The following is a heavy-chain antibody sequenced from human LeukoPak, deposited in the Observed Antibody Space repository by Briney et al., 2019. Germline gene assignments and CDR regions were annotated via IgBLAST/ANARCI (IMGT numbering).Heavy chain of an antibody. D-gene: IGHD5-18*01. Sequence: SGPTLVNPTQTLTLTCAFSGFSVSTSGVGVGWISQPPGEALEWLALIYWDDDKRYSPSLKSRLTITKDTSKNHVVLTMTNMDPADTATYYCAHRYSYGLDYWGQGTLVTVSS. V-gene: IGHV2-5*02. CDR3: AHRYSYGLDY. CDR2: IYWDDDK. CDR1: GFSVSTSGVG. J-gene: IGHJ4*02.